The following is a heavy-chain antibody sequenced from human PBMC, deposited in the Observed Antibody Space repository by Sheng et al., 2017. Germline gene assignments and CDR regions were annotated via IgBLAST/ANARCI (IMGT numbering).Heavy chain of an antibody. CDR1: GFTSSRHW. Sequence: EVQLVESGEAQFTRGRSLRLSCAASGFTSSRHWMQWVRQAPGKGLVWVSRIDGDGSTTTYADSVKGRFTIFRDNAKNTLYLQMNSLRAEDTAVYYCVRSGVPNGFDIWGQGTMVTVSS. D-gene: IGHD2-15*01. CDR3: VRSGVPNGFDI. CDR2: IDGDGSTT. V-gene: IGHV3-74*03. J-gene: IGHJ3*02.